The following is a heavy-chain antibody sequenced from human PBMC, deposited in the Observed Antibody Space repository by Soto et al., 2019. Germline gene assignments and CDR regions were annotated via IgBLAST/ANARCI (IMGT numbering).Heavy chain of an antibody. CDR3: ARALGSRFIEWPRFDP. J-gene: IGHJ5*02. CDR1: GASISSGDYY. Sequence: LSLTCIVSGASISSGDYYWSWVRQPPGMGMEWIGHISYSGTIDYRPSLKSRVTISLDTSKNQFSLNLNSVTAADTAIYYCARALGSRFIEWPRFDPWGQGTLVTVSS. CDR2: ISYSGTI. D-gene: IGHD3-3*01. V-gene: IGHV4-30-4*01.